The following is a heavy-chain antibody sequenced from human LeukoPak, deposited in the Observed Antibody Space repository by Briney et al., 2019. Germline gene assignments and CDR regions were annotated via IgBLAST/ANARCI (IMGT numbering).Heavy chain of an antibody. CDR2: INPNSGGT. V-gene: IGHV1-2*02. Sequence: ASVKVSCKASGYTFTGYYMHWVRQAPGQGLEWMGWINPNSGGTNYAQKFQGRVTMTRDTSISTAYMELSRLRSDDTAVYYCAREAPSGLNWFDPWGQGTLVTVSS. CDR3: AREAPSGLNWFDP. D-gene: IGHD6-19*01. J-gene: IGHJ5*02. CDR1: GYTFTGYY.